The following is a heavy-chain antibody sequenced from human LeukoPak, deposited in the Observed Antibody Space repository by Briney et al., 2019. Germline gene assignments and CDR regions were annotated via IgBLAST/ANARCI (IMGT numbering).Heavy chain of an antibody. V-gene: IGHV3-30-3*01. CDR1: GFTFSSYA. CDR3: ARDYTPQIPMTTVSHFDY. CDR2: ISYDGSNK. D-gene: IGHD4-17*01. J-gene: IGHJ4*02. Sequence: GGSLRLSCAASGFTFSSYAMHWVRQAPGKGLEWVAVISYDGSNKYYADSVKGRFTISRDNSKNTLYLQMNSLRAEDTAVYYCARDYTPQIPMTTVSHFDYWGQGTLVTVSS.